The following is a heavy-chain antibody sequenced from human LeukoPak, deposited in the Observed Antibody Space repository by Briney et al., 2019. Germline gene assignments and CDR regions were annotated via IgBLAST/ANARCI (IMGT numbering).Heavy chain of an antibody. CDR3: ARAGTRKYYYYYMDV. Sequence: PSETLSLTCTVSGGSISSGSYYWSWIRQPAGKGLEWIGRIYTSGSTNYNPSLKSRVTISVDTSKNQFSLKLSSVTAADTAVYYCARAGTRKYYYYYMDVWGKGTTVTISS. CDR2: IYTSGST. CDR1: GGSISSGSYY. D-gene: IGHD2-2*01. V-gene: IGHV4-61*02. J-gene: IGHJ6*03.